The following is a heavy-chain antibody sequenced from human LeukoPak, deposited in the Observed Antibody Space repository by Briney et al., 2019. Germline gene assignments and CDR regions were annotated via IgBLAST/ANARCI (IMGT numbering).Heavy chain of an antibody. J-gene: IGHJ4*02. D-gene: IGHD1-26*01. Sequence: ASVKVSCKASGYTFTGYYMHWVRQAPGQGLEWMGWINPNSGGTSYAQKFQGRVTMTRDTSISTAYMELSRLRSDDTAVYYCARGKPQQLLTFDYWGQGTLVTVSS. CDR2: INPNSGGT. V-gene: IGHV1-2*02. CDR1: GYTFTGYY. CDR3: ARGKPQQLLTFDY.